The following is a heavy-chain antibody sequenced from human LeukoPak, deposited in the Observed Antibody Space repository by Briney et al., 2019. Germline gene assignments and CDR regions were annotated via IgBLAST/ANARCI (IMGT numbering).Heavy chain of an antibody. V-gene: IGHV4-4*08. CDR2: IYTSGST. CDR3: AGNWFDP. Sequence: SETLSPTCTVSAGSISGYYWSWIRQPPGKGLEWIGRIYTSGSTNYNPSLKSRVTISVDTSKNQFSLKLSSVTAADTAVYYCAGNWFDPWGQGTLVTVSS. CDR1: AGSISGYY. J-gene: IGHJ5*02.